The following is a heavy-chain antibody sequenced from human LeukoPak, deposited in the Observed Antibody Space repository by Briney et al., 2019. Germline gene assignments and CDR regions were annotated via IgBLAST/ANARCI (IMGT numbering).Heavy chain of an antibody. V-gene: IGHV1-2*02. D-gene: IGHD6-25*01. CDR2: INPNSGGT. CDR1: GYTFTGYF. Sequence: ASVKVSCKASGYTFTGYFMHWVRQAPGQGLEWMGWINPNSGGTNYAQKFQGRVTMTGDTSISTAYMELSRLRSDDTAVYYCARTAPRPYAFDIWGQGTMVTVSS. J-gene: IGHJ3*02. CDR3: ARTAPRPYAFDI.